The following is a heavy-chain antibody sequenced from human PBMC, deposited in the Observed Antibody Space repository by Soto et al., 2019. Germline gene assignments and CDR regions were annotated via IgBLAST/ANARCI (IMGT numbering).Heavy chain of an antibody. CDR3: ARACGSSGCRKRSEYYYYYYGMDV. CDR2: IIPIFGTA. V-gene: IGHV1-69*13. J-gene: IGHJ6*02. D-gene: IGHD3-22*01. Sequence: ASVKVSCKASGGTFSSYAISWVRQAPGQGLEWMGGIIPIFGTANYAQKFQGRVTITADESTSTAYMELSSLRSEDTAVYYCARACGSSGCRKRSEYYYYYYGMDVWGQGTTVTVSS. CDR1: GGTFSSYA.